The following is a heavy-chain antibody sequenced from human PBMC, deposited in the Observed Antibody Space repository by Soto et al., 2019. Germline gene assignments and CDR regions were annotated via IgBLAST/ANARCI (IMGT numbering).Heavy chain of an antibody. CDR2: INSDGSST. Sequence: EVQLVESGGGLVQPGGSLRLSCAASGFTFSRYWMHWVRQAPGKGLVWVSRINSDGSSTSYADSVKGRFTISRDNAKNTLYLQMNSLRAEDTGVYYCASYYDSSGYFFLWGLGTLVTVSS. CDR1: GFTFSRYW. D-gene: IGHD3-22*01. V-gene: IGHV3-74*01. J-gene: IGHJ4*02. CDR3: ASYYDSSGYFFL.